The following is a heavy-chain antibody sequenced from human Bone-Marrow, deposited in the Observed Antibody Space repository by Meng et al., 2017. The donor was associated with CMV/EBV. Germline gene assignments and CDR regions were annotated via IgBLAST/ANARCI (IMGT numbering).Heavy chain of an antibody. Sequence: ASVKVSCKASGYTFTRYDINWVRQAPGQGLEWMGWIHPDRGDTNYAQQFQGRVTLTRDTSINTGYMELTRLTSDDPAVYYCGRDTHSIFGVVTPDYYYYGMDVWGQGTTVTVSS. J-gene: IGHJ6*02. CDR2: IHPDRGDT. CDR1: GYTFTRYD. CDR3: GRDTHSIFGVVTPDYYYYGMDV. V-gene: IGHV1-2*02. D-gene: IGHD3-3*01.